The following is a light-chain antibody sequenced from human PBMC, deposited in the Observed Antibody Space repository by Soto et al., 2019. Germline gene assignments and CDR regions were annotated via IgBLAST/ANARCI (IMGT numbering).Light chain of an antibody. CDR1: SSNIRNNY. Sequence: QSVLTQPPSVSAAPGQKVTISCSGSSSNIRNNYVSWYQQLPGTAPKLLIYDNDVRPSGIPDRFSGSKSGTSATLDITGLQTGDEADYYCGTWDSSLSAVFGGGTKVTVL. CDR3: GTWDSSLSAV. V-gene: IGLV1-51*01. CDR2: DND. J-gene: IGLJ2*01.